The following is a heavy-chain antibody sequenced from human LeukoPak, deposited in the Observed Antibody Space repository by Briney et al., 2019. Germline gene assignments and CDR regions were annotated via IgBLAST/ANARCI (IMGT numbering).Heavy chain of an antibody. J-gene: IGHJ4*02. D-gene: IGHD2-15*01. CDR2: IRYDGSNK. CDR1: GFTFSTYA. CDR3: AKPLTSEYCSGGSCYSGPDY. Sequence: GGSLSLSCAASGFTFSTYAMHWVRLAPGKGLEWVAFIRYDGSNKYYADSVKGRFTISRDNSKNTLYLQMNSLRAEDTAVYYCAKPLTSEYCSGGSCYSGPDYWGQGTLVTVSP. V-gene: IGHV3-30*02.